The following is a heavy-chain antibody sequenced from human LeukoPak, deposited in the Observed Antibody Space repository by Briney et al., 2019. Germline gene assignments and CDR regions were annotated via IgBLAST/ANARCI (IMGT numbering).Heavy chain of an antibody. CDR1: GFTFSSYW. J-gene: IGHJ6*02. D-gene: IGHD5-24*01. V-gene: IGHV3-7*01. Sequence: PGGSLRLSCAASGFTFSSYWMSWVRQAPGKGLEWVANIKQDGSEKYYVDSVKGRFTISRDNAKNSLYLQMNSLRAEDTAVYYCARSPHYGHNYPGNGMDVWGQGTTVTVSS. CDR2: IKQDGSEK. CDR3: ARSPHYGHNYPGNGMDV.